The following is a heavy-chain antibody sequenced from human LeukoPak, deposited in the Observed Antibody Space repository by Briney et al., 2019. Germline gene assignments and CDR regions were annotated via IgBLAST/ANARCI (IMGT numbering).Heavy chain of an antibody. CDR2: IKQDGSEK. CDR1: GFTVSSNY. D-gene: IGHD2-15*01. J-gene: IGHJ4*02. V-gene: IGHV3-7*01. Sequence: PGGSLRLSCAASGFTVSSNYMSWVRQAPGKGLEWVANIKQDGSEKYYVDSVKGRFTISRDNAKNSVDMQMNSLRAEDTAVYSCARQRRYCSGDSCYQRTFDFWGQGTLVTVSS. CDR3: ARQRRYCSGDSCYQRTFDF.